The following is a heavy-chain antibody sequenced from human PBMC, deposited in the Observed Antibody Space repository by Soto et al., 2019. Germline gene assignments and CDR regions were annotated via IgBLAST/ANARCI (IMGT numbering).Heavy chain of an antibody. J-gene: IGHJ4*02. CDR1: GFTFSSYA. CDR2: ISGGGGDT. V-gene: IGHV3-23*01. D-gene: IGHD1-1*01. Sequence: GGSLRLSCAVSGFTFSSYAMSWVRQAPGKGLEWVSGISGGGGDTYYADSVKGRFTISRDNSKNTLYLQMNSLRADDTAVYYCAKAPSGYESPFDSWGQGTLVTVSS. CDR3: AKAPSGYESPFDS.